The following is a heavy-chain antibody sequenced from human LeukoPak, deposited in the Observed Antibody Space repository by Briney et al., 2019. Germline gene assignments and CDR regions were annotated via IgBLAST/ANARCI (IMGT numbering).Heavy chain of an antibody. V-gene: IGHV3-66*01. CDR1: GFTVSSNY. CDR2: IYSGGST. Sequence: GGSLRLSCAASGFTVSSNYMSWVRQAPGKGLEWVSVIYSGGSTYYADSVKGRFTISRDNSKNTLYLQMNSLRAEDTAVYYCASENSYGLYFDYWGQGTLVTVSS. J-gene: IGHJ4*02. CDR3: ASENSYGLYFDY. D-gene: IGHD5-18*01.